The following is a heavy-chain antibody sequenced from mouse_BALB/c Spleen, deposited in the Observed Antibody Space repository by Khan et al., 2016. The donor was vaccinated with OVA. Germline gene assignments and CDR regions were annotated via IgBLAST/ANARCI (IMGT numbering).Heavy chain of an antibody. CDR2: IDPPNDDS. D-gene: IGHD2-1*01. CDR1: GFNIKDTY. J-gene: IGHJ3*01. CDR3: ATLYGNPLAY. V-gene: IGHV14-3*02. Sequence: VRLQQSGAELVKPGASVNLSCSASGFNIKDTYIHWVKQRPEQGLEWIGRIDPPNDDSKYGPKFQDKATLTADTSSNTAYLQLTSLTSEDTAVYYCATLYGNPLAYWGQGTLVSVSA.